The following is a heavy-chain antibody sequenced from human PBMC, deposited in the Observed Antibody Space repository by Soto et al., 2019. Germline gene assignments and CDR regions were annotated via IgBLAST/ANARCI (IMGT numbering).Heavy chain of an antibody. CDR2: ISAYNGNT. Sequence: QVQLVQSGAEVKKPGASVKVSCKASGYTFTSYGISWVRQAPGQGLEWMGWISAYNGNTNYAQKLQGRVTMTTDTSTRTAYMELRSLRSDYTAVYYCAQCSQQLAVFEVWGQGTLVTVSS. V-gene: IGHV1-18*01. CDR3: AQCSQQLAVFEV. CDR1: GYTFTSYG. D-gene: IGHD6-13*01. J-gene: IGHJ4*02.